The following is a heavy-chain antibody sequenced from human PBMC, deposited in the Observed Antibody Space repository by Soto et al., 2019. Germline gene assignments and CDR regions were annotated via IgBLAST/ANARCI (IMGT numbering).Heavy chain of an antibody. V-gene: IGHV1-58*01. CDR2: IVVGSGNT. Sequence: VSCKASGFTFTSSAVQWLRQARGQRLEWIGWIVVGSGNTNYAQKFRERVTITRDMSTSTAYMELSSLRSEETAVYYCADLFYYDSSGYYLDYWAQGTLVTVSS. CDR1: GFTFTSSA. CDR3: ADLFYYDSSGYYLDY. J-gene: IGHJ4*02. D-gene: IGHD3-22*01.